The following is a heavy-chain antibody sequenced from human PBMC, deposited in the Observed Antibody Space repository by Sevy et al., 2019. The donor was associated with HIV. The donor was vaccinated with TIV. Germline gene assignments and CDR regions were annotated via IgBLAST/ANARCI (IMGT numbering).Heavy chain of an antibody. D-gene: IGHD4-17*01. CDR2: ISGSDNTI. CDR1: GFTFSDYY. Sequence: GGSLRLSCAASGFTFSDYYMSWIRQAPGKGLEWISYISGSDNTIYYADSVKGRFTISRDNAKKSLYLQMSGLRAEDTADYYCARDHVKDGDLGDYYYFAMYVWGPGATVTVSS. V-gene: IGHV3-11*01. CDR3: ARDHVKDGDLGDYYYFAMYV. J-gene: IGHJ6*02.